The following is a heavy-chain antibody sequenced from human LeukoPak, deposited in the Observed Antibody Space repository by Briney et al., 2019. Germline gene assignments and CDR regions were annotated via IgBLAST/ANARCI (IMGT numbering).Heavy chain of an antibody. CDR3: AKGDDSSGYSSPTD. V-gene: IGHV3-9*01. D-gene: IGHD3-22*01. J-gene: IGHJ4*02. CDR1: GFTFDDYA. CDR2: ISWNSGST. Sequence: GGSLRLSCAASGFTFDDYAMHWVRQAPGKGLEWVSSISWNSGSTGYPDSVKGRFTISRDNAKNSLYLQMNSLRVEDTALYYCAKGDDSSGYSSPTDWGQGTLVTVSS.